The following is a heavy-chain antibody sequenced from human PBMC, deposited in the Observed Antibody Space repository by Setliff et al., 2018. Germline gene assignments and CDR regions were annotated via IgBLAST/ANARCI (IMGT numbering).Heavy chain of an antibody. J-gene: IGHJ6*03. CDR3: ATVVRGGTSRTSYYYYYMDV. V-gene: IGHV1-46*01. Sequence: ASVKVSCKASGYTFTSYYMHWVRQAPGQGLEWMGIINPSGGSTSYAQKFQGRVTMTRDTSTSTVYMELSSLRSDDTGVYYCATVVRGGTSRTSYYYYYMDVWGKGTTVTVSS. CDR2: INPSGGST. CDR1: GYTFTSYY. D-gene: IGHD1-26*01.